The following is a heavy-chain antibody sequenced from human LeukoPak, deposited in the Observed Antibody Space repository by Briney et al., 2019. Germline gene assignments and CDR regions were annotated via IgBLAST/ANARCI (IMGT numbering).Heavy chain of an antibody. Sequence: ASVKVSCKASGYTFTGYYMHWVRQAPGQALEWMGWINPNSGGTNYAQKFQGRVTMTRDTSISTAYMELSRLRSDDTAVFYCARSDYDSSGYYYDLDYWGQGTLVTVSS. J-gene: IGHJ4*02. V-gene: IGHV1-2*02. CDR3: ARSDYDSSGYYYDLDY. CDR2: INPNSGGT. D-gene: IGHD3-22*01. CDR1: GYTFTGYY.